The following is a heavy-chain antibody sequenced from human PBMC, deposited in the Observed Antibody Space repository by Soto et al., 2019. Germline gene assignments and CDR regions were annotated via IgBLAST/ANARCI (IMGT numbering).Heavy chain of an antibody. CDR3: ARVRGAMVRGVILRQPNLLDS. Sequence: GSLRLSCAASGFTFSSYAKHWVRQAPGKGLEWVAVISYDGSNKYYADSVKGRFTISRDNSKNTLYLQMNSLRAEDTAVYYCARVRGAMVRGVILRQPNLLDSSGQGTLVIVSS. CDR1: GFTFSSYA. J-gene: IGHJ5*01. CDR2: ISYDGSNK. V-gene: IGHV3-30-3*01. D-gene: IGHD3-10*01.